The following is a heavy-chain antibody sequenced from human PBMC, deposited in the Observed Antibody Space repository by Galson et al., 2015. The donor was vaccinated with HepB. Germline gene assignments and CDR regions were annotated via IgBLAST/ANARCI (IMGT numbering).Heavy chain of an antibody. V-gene: IGHV3-11*01. CDR2: ISSSGSTI. CDR1: GFTFSDYY. J-gene: IGHJ4*02. CDR3: ARGRAKWELLPMSTFDY. Sequence: SLRLSCAASGFTFSDYYMSWIRQAPGKGLEWVSYISSSGSTIYYADSVKGRFTISRDNAKNSLYLQMNSLRAEDTAVYYCARGRAKWELLPMSTFDYWGQGTLVTVSS. D-gene: IGHD1-26*01.